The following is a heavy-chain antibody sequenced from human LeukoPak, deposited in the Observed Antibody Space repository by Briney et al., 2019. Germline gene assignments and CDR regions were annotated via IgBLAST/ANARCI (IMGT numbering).Heavy chain of an antibody. CDR2: ISAYNGNT. D-gene: IGHD6-19*01. CDR3: ARGRGSSGWYYAFDI. J-gene: IGHJ3*02. V-gene: IGHV1-18*01. CDR1: GYTFTSYG. Sequence: ASVKVSCKASGYTFTSYGISWVRQAPGQGLEWMGWISAYNGNTNYAQKLQGRVTMTTDTSTSTAYMELSSLRSEDTAVYYCARGRGSSGWYYAFDIWGQGTMVTVSS.